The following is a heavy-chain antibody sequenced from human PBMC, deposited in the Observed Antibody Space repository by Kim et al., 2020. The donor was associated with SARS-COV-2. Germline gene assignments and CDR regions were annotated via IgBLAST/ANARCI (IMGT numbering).Heavy chain of an antibody. J-gene: IGHJ6*04. CDR3: ARKGIDSSGYTRRYYGMDV. Sequence: SETLSLTCAVYGGSFSGYYWSWIRQPPGKGLEWIGEINHSGSTNYNPSLKSRVTISVDTSKNQFSLKLSSVTAADTAVYYCARKGIDSSGYTRRYYGMDVLGKGTTVTVSS. CDR1: GGSFSGYY. CDR2: INHSGST. D-gene: IGHD3-22*01. V-gene: IGHV4-34*01.